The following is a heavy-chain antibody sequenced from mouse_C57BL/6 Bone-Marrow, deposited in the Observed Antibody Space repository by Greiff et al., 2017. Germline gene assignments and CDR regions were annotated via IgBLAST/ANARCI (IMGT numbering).Heavy chain of an antibody. CDR2: IYPRSGNT. CDR1: GYTFTSYG. V-gene: IGHV1-81*01. D-gene: IGHD5-1-1*01. J-gene: IGHJ3*01. Sequence: VKLVESGAELARPGASVKLSCKASGYTFTSYGISWVKQRTGQGLEWIGEIYPRSGNTYYNEKFKGKATLTADKSSSTAYMELRSLTSEDSAVYFCAREIPRFAYWGQGTLVTVSA. CDR3: AREIPRFAY.